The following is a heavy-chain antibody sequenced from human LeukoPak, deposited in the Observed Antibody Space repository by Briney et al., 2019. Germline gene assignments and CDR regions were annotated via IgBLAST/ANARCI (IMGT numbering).Heavy chain of an antibody. CDR3: ARGRSKDYYYMDV. CDR1: GFTVSSNY. V-gene: IGHV3-53*01. J-gene: IGHJ6*03. Sequence: GGSLRLSCAASGFTVSSNYMCLVRQAPGKGLEWVSVIYSGGSTYYADSVKGRFTISRDNSKNTLYLQMNSLRAEDTAVYYCARGRSKDYYYMDVWGKGTTVTVSS. CDR2: IYSGGST.